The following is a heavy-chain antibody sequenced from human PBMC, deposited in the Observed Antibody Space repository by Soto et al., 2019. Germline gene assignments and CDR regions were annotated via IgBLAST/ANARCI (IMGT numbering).Heavy chain of an antibody. J-gene: IGHJ3*02. Sequence: GGSLRLSCAASGFTFSNYAMNWVRQAPGKGLEWVSGTTGSGRTTYYADSVRGRFTISRDNSKNTVDLLMNSLRAEDTAVYYCAKQNFQIELWLGVSDIWGQGTMVTVS. CDR3: AKQNFQIELWLGVSDI. CDR1: GFTFSNYA. V-gene: IGHV3-23*01. D-gene: IGHD5-18*01. CDR2: TTGSGRTT.